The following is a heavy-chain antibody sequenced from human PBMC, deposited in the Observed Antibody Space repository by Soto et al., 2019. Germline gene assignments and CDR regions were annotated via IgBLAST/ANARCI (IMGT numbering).Heavy chain of an antibody. CDR2: IRSKRYGGTP. CDR1: GFNFGDYA. Sequence: EVQLVEWGGGLVKPGRSLRLSCTGSGFNFGDYALTWLRQAPGKGLEWVGFIRSKRYGGTPAYAASVKGRFSISRENSRSIAYLQMISLKVEDTAVYYCTGLAINGYGPPFAYLGQGALVTVSS. J-gene: IGHJ4*02. D-gene: IGHD2-2*02. CDR3: TGLAINGYGPPFAY. V-gene: IGHV3-49*05.